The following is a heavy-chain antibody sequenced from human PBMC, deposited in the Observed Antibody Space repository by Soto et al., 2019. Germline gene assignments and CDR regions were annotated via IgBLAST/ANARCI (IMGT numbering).Heavy chain of an antibody. D-gene: IGHD4-17*01. CDR2: ISTFNGNT. V-gene: IGHV1-18*04. J-gene: IGHJ5*02. Sequence: QVHLVQSGTEVKEPGASVKVSCKASASTFTGYTINWVRQAPGQGLEWMGWISTFNGNTKYAGNFEGRVTMTTNTATTTAYMERTSLTFDDTAVYFRARGTVTSGRWFGPWGQGTLVSVSS. CDR3: ARGTVTSGRWFGP. CDR1: ASTFTGYT.